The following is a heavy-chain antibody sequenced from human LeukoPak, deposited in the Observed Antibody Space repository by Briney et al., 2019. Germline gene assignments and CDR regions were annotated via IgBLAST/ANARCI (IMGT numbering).Heavy chain of an antibody. CDR1: GFTFSSYC. CDR3: GRDGPREWWSAVDYYYRIDV. CDR2: ISNSSSYI. J-gene: IGHJ6*02. Sequence: GGSLTLSCAASGFTFSSYCMSWVRQPPGKGLEWLSSISNSSSYIYYADSVKGRLTISRDNAKNSLYLQMNSQGAEDTDVYYCGRDGPREWWSAVDYYYRIDVWGQGTTVTVCS. D-gene: IGHD2-15*01. V-gene: IGHV3-21*01.